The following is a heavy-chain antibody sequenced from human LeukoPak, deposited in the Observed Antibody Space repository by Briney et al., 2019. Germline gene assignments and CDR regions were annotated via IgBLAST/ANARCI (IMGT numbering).Heavy chain of an antibody. D-gene: IGHD2-8*01. CDR3: ARDTNLDY. Sequence: GGSLRLSCAASGFTFISYAMHWVRQAPGKGLGWVAVISYDGSNKYYADSVKGRFTISRDNSKNTLYLQMNSLRAEDTAVYYCARDTNLDYWGQGTLVTVSS. V-gene: IGHV3-30-3*01. J-gene: IGHJ4*02. CDR2: ISYDGSNK. CDR1: GFTFISYA.